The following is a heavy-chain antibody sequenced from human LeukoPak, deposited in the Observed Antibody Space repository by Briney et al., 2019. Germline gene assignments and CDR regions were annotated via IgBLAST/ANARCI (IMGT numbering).Heavy chain of an antibody. J-gene: IGHJ4*02. CDR1: GFTFSSYS. D-gene: IGHD4-17*01. CDR3: ARRKRVTTTFDY. V-gene: IGHV3-21*01. Sequence: PGGSLRLSCAASGFTFSSYSMNWVRQAPGKGLEWASSISSSSSYIYYADSVKGRFTISRDNAKNSLYLQMNSLRAEDTAVYYCARRKRVTTTFDYWGQGTLVTVSS. CDR2: ISSSSSYI.